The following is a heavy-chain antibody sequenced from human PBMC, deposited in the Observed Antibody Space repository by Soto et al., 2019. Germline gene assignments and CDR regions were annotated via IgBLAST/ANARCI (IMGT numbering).Heavy chain of an antibody. V-gene: IGHV3-48*02. J-gene: IGHJ5*02. CDR1: GFTFSSYS. CDR2: ISSSSSTR. Sequence: EVQLVESGGGLVQPGGSLRLSCAASGFTFSSYSMNWVRQAPGKGLEWVSYISSSSSTRYYADSVKGRFTISRDNAKNPLYLQMNSLRDEDTAVYYCARDSPCSSCWYDLNWFDPWGQGTLVTVSS. CDR3: ARDSPCSSCWYDLNWFDP. D-gene: IGHD6-13*01.